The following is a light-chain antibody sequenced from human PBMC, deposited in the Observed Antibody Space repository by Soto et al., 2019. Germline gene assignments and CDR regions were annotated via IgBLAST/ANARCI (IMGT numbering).Light chain of an antibody. V-gene: IGKV3D-20*02. J-gene: IGKJ5*01. CDR3: QQRSNWPIP. CDR1: QSVSSSY. CDR2: GAS. Sequence: VWTQTPDTLSLSPGERATLSCRASQSVSSSYLAWYQQKPGQAPRLLIYGASSRATGIPARVSGSGSGTDFTLTISSLEPEDFAIYYCQQRSNWPIPFGQGTRLEI.